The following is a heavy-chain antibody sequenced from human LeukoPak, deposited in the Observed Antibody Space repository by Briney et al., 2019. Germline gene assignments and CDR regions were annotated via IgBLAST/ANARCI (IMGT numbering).Heavy chain of an antibody. CDR2: ISYEGSNK. V-gene: IGHV3-30*03. J-gene: IGHJ4*02. Sequence: PGGSLRLSCAASGFTFSSYSMNWVRQAPGKGMEWVAVISYEGSNKYYADSVKGRFTISRGNSKNTLYLQMNSLRAEDTAVYYCASYYDSSGYSTFDYWGQGTLVTVSS. CDR3: ASYYDSSGYSTFDY. CDR1: GFTFSSYS. D-gene: IGHD3-22*01.